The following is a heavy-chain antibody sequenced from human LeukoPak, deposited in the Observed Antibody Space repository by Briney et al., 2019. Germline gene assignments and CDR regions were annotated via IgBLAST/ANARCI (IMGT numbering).Heavy chain of an antibody. CDR3: AKVPTGSGYCSGGSCYSFRSWFDP. V-gene: IGHV3-23*01. D-gene: IGHD2-15*01. CDR1: GFTFSSYA. J-gene: IGHJ5*02. Sequence: GGSLRLSCAASGFTFSSYAMSWVRQAPGKGLEWVSAISGSGGSTYYADSVKGRFTISRDNSKNTLYLQMNSLRAEDTAVYYCAKVPTGSGYCSGGSCYSFRSWFDPWGQGTLVTVSS. CDR2: ISGSGGST.